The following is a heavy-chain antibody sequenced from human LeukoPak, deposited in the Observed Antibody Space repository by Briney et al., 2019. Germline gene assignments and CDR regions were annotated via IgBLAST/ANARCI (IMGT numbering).Heavy chain of an antibody. CDR1: GFAFSSYG. CDR3: AKGAKIKWFDP. CDR2: ISGSGDDT. V-gene: IGHV3-23*01. J-gene: IGHJ5*02. D-gene: IGHD3-3*01. Sequence: GESLRLSCAASGFAFSSYGMSWVRQAPGKRLEWVSSISGSGDDTFYADSVKGRFTISRDNPKTTLYLQMNSLRGEDTAVYYCAKGAKIKWFDPWGQGALVTVSS.